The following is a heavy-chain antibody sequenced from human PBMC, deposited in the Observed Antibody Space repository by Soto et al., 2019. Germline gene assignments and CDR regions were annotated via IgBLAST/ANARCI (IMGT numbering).Heavy chain of an antibody. CDR2: ISSTTNYI. J-gene: IGHJ4*02. Sequence: EVQLVESGGDLAQPGGSLRLSCETSGFTFTRYSMNWVRQAPGKGLEWVSSISSTTNYIYYADSMKGRFTVSRDNAKNSVYLEMNSLSAEDTAVYYCARESEDLTSNFDYWGQGTLVTVSS. V-gene: IGHV3-21*01. CDR3: ARESEDLTSNFDY. CDR1: GFTFTRYS.